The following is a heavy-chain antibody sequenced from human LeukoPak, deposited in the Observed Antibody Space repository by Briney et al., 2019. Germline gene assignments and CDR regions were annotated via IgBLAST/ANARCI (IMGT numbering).Heavy chain of an antibody. V-gene: IGHV1-69*05. CDR1: GGTFSSYA. CDR3: AAAAGRGWFDP. CDR2: IIPIFGTA. D-gene: IGHD6-13*01. J-gene: IGHJ5*02. Sequence: SVKVSCKASGGTFSSYAISWVRQAPGQGLEWMGGIIPIFGTANYAQKFQGRVTMTRDTSTSTVYMELSSLRSEDTAVYYCAAAAGRGWFDPWGQGTLVTVSS.